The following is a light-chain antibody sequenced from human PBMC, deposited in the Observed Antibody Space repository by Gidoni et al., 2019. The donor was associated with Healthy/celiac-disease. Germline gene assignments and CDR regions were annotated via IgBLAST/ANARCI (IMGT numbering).Light chain of an antibody. Sequence: DIQMTQSPSSLSASVGDRVTIPCQASQDISNYLNWYQQKPGKAPKLLIYGASNLETGVPSRFSGSGSGTDFTFTISSLQPEDIATYYCQQYDNLPLTFGGGTKVEIK. J-gene: IGKJ4*01. V-gene: IGKV1-33*01. CDR2: GAS. CDR1: QDISNY. CDR3: QQYDNLPLT.